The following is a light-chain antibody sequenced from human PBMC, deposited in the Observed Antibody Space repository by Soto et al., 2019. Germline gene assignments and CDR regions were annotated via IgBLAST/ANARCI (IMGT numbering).Light chain of an antibody. J-gene: IGLJ2*01. V-gene: IGLV1-47*01. Sequence: QSVLTQPPSASGTPGQRVTISCSGSSSNIGSNYVYWYQQLPGTAPKLLIYRNNQRPSGVPDRFSGSKSGTSASLAISGHRSEDEADYYCAAWDDRHVVFGGGTKLTVL. CDR2: RNN. CDR1: SSNIGSNY. CDR3: AAWDDRHVV.